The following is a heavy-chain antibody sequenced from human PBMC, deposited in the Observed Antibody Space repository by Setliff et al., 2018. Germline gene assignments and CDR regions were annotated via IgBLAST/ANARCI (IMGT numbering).Heavy chain of an antibody. D-gene: IGHD4-17*01. Sequence: GGSLRLSCAASGFTFSSYWMSWVRQAPGKGLEWVANIKQDGSEKYYVDSVKGRFTISRDNAKNSLYLQMNSLRAEDTAVYYCARGTGARMTTVTPIDYWGQGTLVTVSS. J-gene: IGHJ4*02. CDR3: ARGTGARMTTVTPIDY. CDR2: IKQDGSEK. CDR1: GFTFSSYW. V-gene: IGHV3-7*01.